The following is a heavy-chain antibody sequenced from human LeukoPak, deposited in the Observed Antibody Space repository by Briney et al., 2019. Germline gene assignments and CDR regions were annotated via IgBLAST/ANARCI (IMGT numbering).Heavy chain of an antibody. CDR1: GYTFTTYD. V-gene: IGHV1-8*03. CDR2: MNPNSGDA. Sequence: ASVMVSCKASGYTFTTYDINWVRQATGQGLEWMGWMNPNSGDAAYAQEFQGRVTISRDTPISTAYMELSSLRSEDTAVYYCARGPSSGWYYFDYWGQGTLVTVSS. CDR3: ARGPSSGWYYFDY. D-gene: IGHD6-19*01. J-gene: IGHJ4*02.